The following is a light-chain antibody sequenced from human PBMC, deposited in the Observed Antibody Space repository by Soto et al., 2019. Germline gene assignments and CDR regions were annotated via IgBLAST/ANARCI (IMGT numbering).Light chain of an antibody. J-gene: IGKJ1*01. CDR1: QSVGRN. CDR3: QHYNSYSEA. V-gene: IGKV3-15*01. CDR2: GAS. Sequence: PGESATLSCRASQSVGRNYLAWFQHKPGQAPRLLVYGASTRATGIPARFSGSGSGTEFTLTISSLQPDDFATYYCQHYNSYSEAFGQGTKVDIK.